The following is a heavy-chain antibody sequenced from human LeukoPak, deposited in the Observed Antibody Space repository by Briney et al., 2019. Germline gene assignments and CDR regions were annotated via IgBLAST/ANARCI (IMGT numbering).Heavy chain of an antibody. D-gene: IGHD3-10*01. Sequence: SETLSLTCTVSGGSISSTTYYWGWIRQPLGKGLEWIGTIYYSGTTYYNPSLKSRVTISVDTSKNQFSLELNSMTAADTAVYYCARKEYYFDYWGQGTLVTVSS. CDR2: IYYSGTT. CDR3: ARKEYYFDY. CDR1: GGSISSTTYY. V-gene: IGHV4-39*01. J-gene: IGHJ4*02.